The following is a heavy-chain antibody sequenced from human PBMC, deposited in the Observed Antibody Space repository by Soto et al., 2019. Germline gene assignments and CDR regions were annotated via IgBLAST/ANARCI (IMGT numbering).Heavy chain of an antibody. J-gene: IGHJ6*02. CDR3: AKIRLLDQPQDV. D-gene: IGHD3-3*01. CDR2: ISGSGGST. V-gene: IGHV3-23*01. Sequence: PGGSLRLSCAASGFSFSSYAMSWVRQAPGKGLEWVSSISGSGGSTYYADSVKGRFTISRDNSKNTLYMQMNGLRAEDTALYYCAKIRLLDQPQDVWGQGTTVTVSS. CDR1: GFSFSSYA.